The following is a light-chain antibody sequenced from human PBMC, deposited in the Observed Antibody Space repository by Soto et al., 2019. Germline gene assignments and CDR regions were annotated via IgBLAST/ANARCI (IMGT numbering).Light chain of an antibody. CDR3: LQDYNYPLT. Sequence: IQMTQAPSTLSESVGDRVTITCRASQGIRNDLGWYQQKPGKAPKLLIYAASSLQSGVPSRFSGSGSGTDFTLTISSLQPEDFATYYCLQDYNYPLTFGGGTKVDIK. V-gene: IGKV1-6*01. CDR2: AAS. J-gene: IGKJ4*01. CDR1: QGIRND.